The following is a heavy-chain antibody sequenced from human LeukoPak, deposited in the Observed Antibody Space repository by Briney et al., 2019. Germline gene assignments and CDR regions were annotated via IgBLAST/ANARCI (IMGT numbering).Heavy chain of an antibody. J-gene: IGHJ4*02. CDR3: AREVRNYFDY. CDR2: IYYSGST. D-gene: IGHD3-22*01. CDR1: GGSISSYY. V-gene: IGHV4-59*01. Sequence: SETLSLTCTVSGGSISSYYWSWIRQPPGKGLEWIGYIYYSGSTNYNPSLKSRVTISVDTSKNQFSLTLSSVTAADTAVYYCAREVRNYFDYWGQGTLVTVSS.